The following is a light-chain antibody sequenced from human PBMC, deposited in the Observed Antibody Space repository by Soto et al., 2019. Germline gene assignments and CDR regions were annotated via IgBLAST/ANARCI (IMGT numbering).Light chain of an antibody. CDR1: SGDIGSYNR. J-gene: IGLJ1*01. Sequence: QSVLTQPASVSGSPGQSITISCTGTSGDIGSYNRVSWYQQHPGKAPKLIIYEVTDRPSGVSNRFSGSKSCNTASLTISGLQAEDEAEYYCSSYTSSSTLVFGTGTKVTVL. CDR2: EVT. V-gene: IGLV2-14*01. CDR3: SSYTSSSTLV.